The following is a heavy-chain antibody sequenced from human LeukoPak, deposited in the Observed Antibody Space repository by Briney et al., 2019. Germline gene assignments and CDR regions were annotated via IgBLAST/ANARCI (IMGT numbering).Heavy chain of an antibody. CDR3: ARDIAVAGTGGLFDY. D-gene: IGHD6-19*01. J-gene: IGHJ4*02. CDR2: ISAYNGNT. CDR1: GYTFTSYG. Sequence: ASVKVSCKASGYTFTSYGISWVRQAPGQGLEWMGWISAYNGNTNYAQKLQGRVTMTTGTSTSTAYMELRSLRSDDTAVYYCARDIAVAGTGGLFDYWGQGTLVTVSS. V-gene: IGHV1-18*01.